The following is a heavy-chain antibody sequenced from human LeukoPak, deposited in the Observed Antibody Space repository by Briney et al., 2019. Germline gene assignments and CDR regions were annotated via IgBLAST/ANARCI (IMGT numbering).Heavy chain of an antibody. Sequence: GGSLRLSCAASGFTFSSYWMSWVRQAPGKGLEWVANIKQDGSERYYVDSVKGRFTISRDNAKNSLYLQMNSLRAEDTAVYYCARVGFGESADYWGQGTLVTVSS. CDR2: IKQDGSER. CDR3: ARVGFGESADY. V-gene: IGHV3-7*01. CDR1: GFTFSSYW. J-gene: IGHJ4*02. D-gene: IGHD3-10*01.